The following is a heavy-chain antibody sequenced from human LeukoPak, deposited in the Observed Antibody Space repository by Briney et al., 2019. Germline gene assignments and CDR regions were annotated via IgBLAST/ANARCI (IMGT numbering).Heavy chain of an antibody. CDR3: XXXXXXXELLYWFDP. D-gene: IGHD1-26*01. V-gene: IGHV3-33*01. J-gene: IGHJ5*02. CDR2: IWYDGSNK. CDR1: GFTFSSYG. Sequence: GGSLRLSCAASGFTFSSYGMHWVRQAPGKGLEWVAVIWYDGSNKYYADSVKGRFTISRDNSKNTLYLQMNSLRAEDTAVYYCXXXXXXXELLYWFDPWGQGTLVTVSS.